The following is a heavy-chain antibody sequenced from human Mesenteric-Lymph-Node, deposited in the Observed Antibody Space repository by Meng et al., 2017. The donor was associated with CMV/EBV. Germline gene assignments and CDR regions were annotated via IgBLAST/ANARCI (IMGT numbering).Heavy chain of an antibody. CDR1: GGSFSGYY. D-gene: IGHD4-23*01. CDR2: INHSGST. V-gene: IGHV4-34*01. Sequence: QVQLQQWVAGLLKPSETLSLTCAVYGGSFSGYYWSWIRQPPGKGLEWIGEINHSGSTNYNPSLKSRVTISVDTSKNQFSLKLSSETAADTAVYYCARHQRWLKSEGGFNYWGQGTLVTVSS. CDR3: ARHQRWLKSEGGFNY. J-gene: IGHJ4*02.